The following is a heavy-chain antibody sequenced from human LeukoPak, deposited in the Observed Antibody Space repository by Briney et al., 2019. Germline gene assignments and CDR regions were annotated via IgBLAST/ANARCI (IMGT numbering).Heavy chain of an antibody. CDR1: GLTFSDYY. V-gene: IGHV3-11*01. CDR2: ISSSGSTI. J-gene: IGHJ4*02. Sequence: PGGSLRLSCAASGLTFSDYYMSWLRQAPGKGLEWVSYISSSGSTIYYADSVKGRFTISRDNAKNSLYLQMNSLRAEDTAVYYCARVRYDILTGTIYFDYWGQGTLVTVSS. D-gene: IGHD3-9*01. CDR3: ARVRYDILTGTIYFDY.